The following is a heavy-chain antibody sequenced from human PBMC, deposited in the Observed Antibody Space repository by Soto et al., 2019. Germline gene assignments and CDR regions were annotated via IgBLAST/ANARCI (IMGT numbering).Heavy chain of an antibody. J-gene: IGHJ6*03. CDR3: ARRAPNCSGGSCYSYYYYYMDV. V-gene: IGHV4-59*08. CDR1: GGSISSYY. D-gene: IGHD2-15*01. Sequence: QVQLQESGPGLVKPSETLSLTCTVSGGSISSYYWSWIRQPPGKGLEWIGYIYYSGSTNYNPSLTSRVPISVDTSKNQFSLKLSSVTAADTAVYYCARRAPNCSGGSCYSYYYYYMDVWGKGTTVTVSS. CDR2: IYYSGST.